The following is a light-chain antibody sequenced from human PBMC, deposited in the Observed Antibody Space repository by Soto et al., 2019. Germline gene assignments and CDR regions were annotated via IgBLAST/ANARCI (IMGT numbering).Light chain of an antibody. CDR1: QSLVYSDGNTY. CDR2: KVS. J-gene: IGKJ2*01. Sequence: DVVMTQSPLSLPVTLGQPASISCRSSQSLVYSDGNTYLSWFQQRPGQSPRRLIYKVSNWDSGVPSRFSGSGSGSEFTLKISRVEAEDIGVYYCMQGTHWPYTFGQGTKLEIK. CDR3: MQGTHWPYT. V-gene: IGKV2D-30*01.